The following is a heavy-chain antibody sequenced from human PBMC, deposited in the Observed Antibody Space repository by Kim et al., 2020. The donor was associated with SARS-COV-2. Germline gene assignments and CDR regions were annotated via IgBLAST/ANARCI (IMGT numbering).Heavy chain of an antibody. J-gene: IGHJ5*02. CDR1: GFTFSSYA. Sequence: GGSLRLSCAASGFTFSSYAMHWVRQAPGKGLEWVAVISYDGSNKYYADSVKGRFTISRDNSKNTLYLQMNSLRAEDTAVYYCARDRYYDILTGYSNWFDP. D-gene: IGHD3-9*01. V-gene: IGHV3-30*04. CDR3: ARDRYYDILTGYSNWFDP. CDR2: ISYDGSNK.